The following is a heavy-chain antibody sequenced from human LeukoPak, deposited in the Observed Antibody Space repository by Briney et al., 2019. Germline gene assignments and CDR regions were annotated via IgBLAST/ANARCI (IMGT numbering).Heavy chain of an antibody. CDR2: INHSGRT. CDR1: GGSFSAYY. J-gene: IGHJ4*02. Sequence: SETLSLTCAVYGGSFSAYYWGWIRQPPGQGLERIGEINHSGRTNYNPSLKSRVTISVDMSKNQFSLRLSSVTAADTAVYYCARLPPQYVFFDFWGQGTLVTVSS. D-gene: IGHD4-11*01. CDR3: ARLPPQYVFFDF. V-gene: IGHV4-34*01.